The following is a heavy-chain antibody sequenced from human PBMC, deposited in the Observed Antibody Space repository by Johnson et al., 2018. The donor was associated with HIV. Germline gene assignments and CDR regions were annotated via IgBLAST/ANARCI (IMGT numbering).Heavy chain of an antibody. CDR1: GFTFDDYG. J-gene: IGHJ3*01. D-gene: IGHD1-26*01. CDR2: INWNGGSA. Sequence: VQLVESGGGVVRPGGSLRLSCSASGFTFDDYGINWVRQAPGRGLEWVSGINWNGGSAGYTDSVRGRFTISRDSAQNSVSLQMNSLRAEDTALYYCARDLIVGASGSDAFDVWGQGTAVTVSS. V-gene: IGHV3-20*04. CDR3: ARDLIVGASGSDAFDV.